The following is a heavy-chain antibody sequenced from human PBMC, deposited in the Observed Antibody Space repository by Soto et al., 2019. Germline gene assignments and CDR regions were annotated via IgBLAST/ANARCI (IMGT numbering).Heavy chain of an antibody. Sequence: GASVKVSCKASGYTFTGYYMHWVRQAPGQGLEWMGWINPNSGGTNYAQKFQGWVTITRDTSISTAYMELSRLRSDDTAVYYCARDRCSGGSCYYFAFDIWGQGTMVTVSS. CDR1: GYTFTGYY. CDR3: ARDRCSGGSCYYFAFDI. CDR2: INPNSGGT. J-gene: IGHJ3*02. D-gene: IGHD2-15*01. V-gene: IGHV1-2*04.